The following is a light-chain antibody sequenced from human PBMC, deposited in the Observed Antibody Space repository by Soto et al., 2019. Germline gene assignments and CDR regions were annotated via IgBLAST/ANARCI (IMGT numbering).Light chain of an antibody. CDR2: GAS. Sequence: EIVLTQSPGTLSLSPGERGTLSCRASQSVSSNYLAWYQQKPGQAPRLLIYGASSRATGIPDRFSGSGSGTDFTLTISRLEPEDFAMYYCQQYGSSPLTLGGGTKVDIK. J-gene: IGKJ4*01. CDR1: QSVSSNY. CDR3: QQYGSSPLT. V-gene: IGKV3-20*01.